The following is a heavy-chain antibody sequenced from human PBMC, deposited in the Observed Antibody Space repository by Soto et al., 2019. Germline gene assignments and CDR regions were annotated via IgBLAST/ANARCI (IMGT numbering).Heavy chain of an antibody. V-gene: IGHV3-23*01. Sequence: GGSLRLSCAVSGFTFSNYAISWVRQAPGKGLEWVSIISGGGDTSYYADSVEGRFTISRDNSRNTLYLQMNSLRAGDSAKYYCAKKGTSGLYYFDYWGPGTLVTVSS. CDR2: ISGGGDTS. CDR3: AKKGTSGLYYFDY. CDR1: GFTFSNYA. D-gene: IGHD6-19*01. J-gene: IGHJ4*02.